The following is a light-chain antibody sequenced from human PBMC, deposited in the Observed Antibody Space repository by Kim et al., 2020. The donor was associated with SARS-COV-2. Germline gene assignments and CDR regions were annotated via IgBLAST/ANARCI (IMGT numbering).Light chain of an antibody. CDR2: GIN. J-gene: IGLJ2*01. Sequence: ALGQTVSITCQGYSRRFYFVTWYPQKPRPAPVLVIYGINNLPSGSPDRFSGSAAWNTASLPICGAQAEDVAEFFCQSSDIVVNVVFGGGTNLTVL. CDR1: SRRFYF. V-gene: IGLV3-19*01. CDR3: QSSDIVVNVV.